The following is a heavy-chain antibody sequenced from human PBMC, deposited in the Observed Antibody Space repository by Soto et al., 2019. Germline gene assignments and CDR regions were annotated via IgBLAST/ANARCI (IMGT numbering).Heavy chain of an antibody. V-gene: IGHV3-23*01. Sequence: GGSLRLSGAASGFTFNNYAMSWVRQAPGKGLEWVSGISGSGGSTYYADSVKGRFTISRDNSKNTLYLQMNSLRAEDTAVYYCAKDLGDSSPVGFDYWGQGTLVTVSS. CDR1: GFTFNNYA. D-gene: IGHD3-22*01. CDR3: AKDLGDSSPVGFDY. J-gene: IGHJ4*02. CDR2: ISGSGGST.